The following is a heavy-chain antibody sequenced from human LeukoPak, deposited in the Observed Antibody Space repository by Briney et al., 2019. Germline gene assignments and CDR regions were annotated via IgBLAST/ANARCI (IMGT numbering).Heavy chain of an antibody. Sequence: PSETLSLTCTVSGGSISSGSYYWSWIRQPAGKGLEWIERIYTSGSTNYNPSLKSRVTISVDTSKNQFSLKLSSVTAADTAVYYCARRLGYDSSGYYYPTDAFDIWGQGTMVTVSS. V-gene: IGHV4-61*02. CDR1: GGSISSGSYY. D-gene: IGHD3-22*01. CDR2: IYTSGST. J-gene: IGHJ3*02. CDR3: ARRLGYDSSGYYYPTDAFDI.